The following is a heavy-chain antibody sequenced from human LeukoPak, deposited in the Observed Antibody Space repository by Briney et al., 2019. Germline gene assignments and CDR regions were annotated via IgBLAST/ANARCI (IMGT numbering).Heavy chain of an antibody. CDR1: GFTFGDYA. D-gene: IGHD2-8*01. J-gene: IGHJ4*02. CDR2: TNGRII. CDR3: TRWRGTSMLYD. V-gene: IGHV3-49*04. Sequence: GGSLRLSCRTSGFTFGDYAMSWVRQTPGKGLECVASTNGRIIEYSASVKGRFSISRDDSRSTAYLQMNTLKIEDTAVYYCTRWRGTSMLYDWGQGTPVTVSS.